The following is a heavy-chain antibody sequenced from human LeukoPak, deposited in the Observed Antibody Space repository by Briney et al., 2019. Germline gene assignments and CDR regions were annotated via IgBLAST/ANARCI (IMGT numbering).Heavy chain of an antibody. CDR1: GYTFTSYY. Sequence: ASVKVSCKASGYTFTSYYMHWVRQAPGQGLEWMGIINPSGGSTSYAQKFQGRVTMTRNTSITTAYMELSSLRSEDTAVYYCARGNKDYGDYARGLSDYWGQGTLVTVSS. CDR3: ARGNKDYGDYARGLSDY. CDR2: INPSGGST. D-gene: IGHD4-17*01. J-gene: IGHJ4*02. V-gene: IGHV1-46*01.